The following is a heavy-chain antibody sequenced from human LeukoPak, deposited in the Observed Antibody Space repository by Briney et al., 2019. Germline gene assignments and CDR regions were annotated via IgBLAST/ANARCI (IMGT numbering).Heavy chain of an antibody. D-gene: IGHD1-7*01. CDR3: ARVESWNSSPTS. CDR2: ISSSSSYI. V-gene: IGHV3-21*01. J-gene: IGHJ4*02. Sequence: GGSLRLSCAASGFTFSSYSMNWVRQAPGKGLEWVSSISSSSSYIYYADSVKGRFTISRDNAKNSLYLQMNSLRAEDTAVYYCARVESWNSSPTSWGQGTLVTVSS. CDR1: GFTFSSYS.